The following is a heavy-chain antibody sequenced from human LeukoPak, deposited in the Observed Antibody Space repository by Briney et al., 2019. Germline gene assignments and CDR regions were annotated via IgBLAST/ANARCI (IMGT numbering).Heavy chain of an antibody. D-gene: IGHD6-19*01. CDR3: TKGEWLSLADY. CDR2: ISGSGGDT. V-gene: IGHV3-23*01. J-gene: IGHJ4*02. CDR1: GITFGTNA. Sequence: GGSLRLSCAASGITFGTNAMSWVRQAPGKGLEGVSVISGSGGDTYYADSVKGRFTISRDNSKNTLYLQMNSLRADDTAVYYCTKGEWLSLADYWGQGTLVTVSP.